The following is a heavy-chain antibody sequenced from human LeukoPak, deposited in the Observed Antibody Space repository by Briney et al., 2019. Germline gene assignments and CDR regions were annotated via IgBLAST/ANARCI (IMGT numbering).Heavy chain of an antibody. CDR3: ARALSSNDYGDPGWFDP. D-gene: IGHD4-17*01. CDR1: GGSISSGAYY. CDR2: IYYSGNT. Sequence: PSQTLSLTCTVSGGSISSGAYYWSWIRQHPGKGLEWTGYIYYSGNTYYSPSLKSRVTISVDTSKNQFSLKLSSVTAADTAVYFCARALSSNDYGDPGWFDPWGQGTLVTVSS. V-gene: IGHV4-31*03. J-gene: IGHJ5*02.